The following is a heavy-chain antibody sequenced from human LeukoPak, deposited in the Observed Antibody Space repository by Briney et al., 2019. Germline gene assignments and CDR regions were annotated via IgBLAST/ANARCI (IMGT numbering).Heavy chain of an antibody. CDR1: GGSISTYY. CDR2: IYYSGST. CDR3: AREEALGSGSFDY. D-gene: IGHD1-26*01. V-gene: IGHV4-59*01. Sequence: SETLSLTCTVSGGSISTYYWSWIRQPPGKGLEWIGYIYYSGSTSYNPSLKSRVTISVDTSKNQFSLKLSSVTAADPAVYYCAREEALGSGSFDYWGQGTLVTVSS. J-gene: IGHJ4*02.